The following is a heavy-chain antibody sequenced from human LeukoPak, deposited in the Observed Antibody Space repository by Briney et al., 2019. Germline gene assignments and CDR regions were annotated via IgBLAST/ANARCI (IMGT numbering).Heavy chain of an antibody. V-gene: IGHV3-23*01. CDR1: GFTFSSYA. Sequence: GASLRLSCAASGFTFSSYAMSWVRQAPGKGLEWVSAISGSGGSTYCADSVKGRFTISRDNSKNTLYLQMNSLRAEDTAVYYCAKDPGYYYDSSGYFDYWGQGTLVTVSS. D-gene: IGHD3-22*01. CDR2: ISGSGGST. J-gene: IGHJ4*02. CDR3: AKDPGYYYDSSGYFDY.